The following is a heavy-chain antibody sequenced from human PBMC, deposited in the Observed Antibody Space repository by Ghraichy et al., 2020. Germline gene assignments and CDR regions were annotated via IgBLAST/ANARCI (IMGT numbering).Heavy chain of an antibody. J-gene: IGHJ6*03. V-gene: IGHV3-21*01. CDR2: ISYNVNYL. CDR1: GFSFSDYS. Sequence: GALRLSCAASGFSFSDYSMNWVRQAPGKGLEWVSSISYNVNYLFYADSVKGRFTISRDNTNNLLYLQMHSLRAEDTGVYYCAREEGSRYYKAVWGKGTTVTVPS. CDR3: AREEGSRYYKAV.